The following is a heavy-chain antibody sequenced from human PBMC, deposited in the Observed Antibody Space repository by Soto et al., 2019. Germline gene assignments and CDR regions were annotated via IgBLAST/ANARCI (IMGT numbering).Heavy chain of an antibody. J-gene: IGHJ6*02. CDR3: TRKRFGMDV. CDR1: GFTFSNSC. Sequence: XESLRLSCAASGFTFSNSCMSWVRQAPGKGLEWVANIKEDGSEKDYVDPVKGRFTITRDNAKNSLYLQMNNLRAEDTAVYFCTRKRFGMDVWGQGTTVTVSS. V-gene: IGHV3-7*03. CDR2: IKEDGSEK.